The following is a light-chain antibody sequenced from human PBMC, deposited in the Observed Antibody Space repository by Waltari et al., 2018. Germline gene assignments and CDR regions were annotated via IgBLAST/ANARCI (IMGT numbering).Light chain of an antibody. CDR3: QEYVNLPAT. Sequence: EIVLTQSPGTLSLSPGDRATLSCRASQSVRRSLTWYQQKPGQAPRLLIYDTSTRATGIPDRFSGSGSGTDFSLTISRLEPEDFAVYYCQEYVNLPATFGQGTKVEIK. V-gene: IGKV3-20*01. CDR1: QSVRRS. CDR2: DTS. J-gene: IGKJ1*01.